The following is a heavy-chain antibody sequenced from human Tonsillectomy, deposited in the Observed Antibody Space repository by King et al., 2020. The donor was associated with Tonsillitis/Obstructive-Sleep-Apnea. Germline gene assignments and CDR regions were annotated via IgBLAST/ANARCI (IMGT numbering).Heavy chain of an antibody. V-gene: IGHV5-10-1*03. Sequence: VQLVESGAEVKKPGESLRISCKGSGYSFTTYWISWVRQMPGKGLEWMGRTDPTDSYSNYSPSFQGHVTISADKSISTSYLHWSSLKASDTAMYYCARLSLSMVLDAVDIWGQGTMVTVSS. CDR3: ARLSLSMVLDAVDI. J-gene: IGHJ3*02. D-gene: IGHD2/OR15-2a*01. CDR2: TDPTDSYS. CDR1: GYSFTTYW.